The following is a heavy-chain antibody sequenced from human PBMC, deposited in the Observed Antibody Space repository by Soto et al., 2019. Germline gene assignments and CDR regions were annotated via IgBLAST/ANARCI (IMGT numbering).Heavy chain of an antibody. V-gene: IGHV1-69*13. CDR3: AAGYGDFYSYGMDV. Sequence: SVKVSCKASGWTFSSYAISWVGQARGQGLEWMGGIIPIFGTANYAQKFQGRVTITADESTSTAYMELSSLRSEDTAVYYCAAGYGDFYSYGMDVWGQGTTVTVSS. CDR2: IIPIFGTA. D-gene: IGHD4-17*01. CDR1: GWTFSSYA. J-gene: IGHJ6*02.